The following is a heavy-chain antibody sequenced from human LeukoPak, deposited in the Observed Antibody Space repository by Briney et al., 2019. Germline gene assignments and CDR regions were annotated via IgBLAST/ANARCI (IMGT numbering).Heavy chain of an antibody. CDR3: AAIVGATSRFGY. CDR2: IYYSGST. V-gene: IGHV4-61*08. Sequence: SVTLSLTCTVSGGSISSGDYYWSWIRQPPGKGLEWIGYIYYSGSTNYNPSLKSRVTISVDTSKNQFSLKLSSVTAADTAVYYCAAIVGATSRFGYWGQGTLVTVSS. CDR1: GGSISSGDYY. J-gene: IGHJ4*02. D-gene: IGHD1-26*01.